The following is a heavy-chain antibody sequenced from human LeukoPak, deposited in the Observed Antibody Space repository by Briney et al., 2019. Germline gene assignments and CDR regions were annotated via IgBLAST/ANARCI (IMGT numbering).Heavy chain of an antibody. CDR2: IYYSGST. V-gene: IGHV4-59*01. CDR3: ASRDYGDYPYYMDV. CDR1: GGSISGYY. D-gene: IGHD4-17*01. Sequence: PSETLSLTCTVSGGSISGYYWSWIRQPPGKGLEWIGYIYYSGSTNYNPSLKSRVTISVDTSKNQFSLKLSSVTAADTAVYYCASRDYGDYPYYMDVWGKGTTVTVSS. J-gene: IGHJ6*03.